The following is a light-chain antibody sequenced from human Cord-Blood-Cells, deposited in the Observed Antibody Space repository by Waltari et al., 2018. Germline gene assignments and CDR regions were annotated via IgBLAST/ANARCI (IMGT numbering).Light chain of an antibody. Sequence: QSALTQPASVSGSPGQSITISCTGTSSDVGGYNYVSWYQPHPGKAPKLMIYDVSTRPSGVSTRFSGSKSGNTASLTISGLQAEDEADYYCSSYTSSSTYVFGTGTKVTVL. CDR2: DVS. J-gene: IGLJ1*01. V-gene: IGLV2-14*03. CDR3: SSYTSSSTYV. CDR1: SSDVGGYNY.